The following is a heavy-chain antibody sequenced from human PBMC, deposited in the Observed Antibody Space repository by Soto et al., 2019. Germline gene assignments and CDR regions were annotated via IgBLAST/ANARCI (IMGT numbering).Heavy chain of an antibody. CDR3: TRLVPPKHKYNWNYVGWFDP. Sequence: EVQLVESGGGLVQPGGSLKLSCAASGFTFSGSAMHWVRQASGKGLEWVGGIRSKANSYATAYAASVKGRFTISRDDSKNTAYLQMNSLKTEDTAVYYCTRLVPPKHKYNWNYVGWFDPWGQGTLVTVSS. V-gene: IGHV3-73*02. CDR1: GFTFSGSA. CDR2: IRSKANSYAT. J-gene: IGHJ5*02. D-gene: IGHD1-7*01.